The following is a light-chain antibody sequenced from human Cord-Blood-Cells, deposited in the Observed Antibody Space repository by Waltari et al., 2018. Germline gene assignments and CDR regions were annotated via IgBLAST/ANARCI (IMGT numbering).Light chain of an antibody. CDR3: SSYTSSSTLYV. V-gene: IGLV2-14*01. CDR2: DVS. Sequence: QSALTPPASVSGSPGQSIPISCTGTSRDGGGSHYVSSYPQHPGKAPKLMIYDVSVRPSGFSIRFSGSKSGNTASLTISGLHAEDEADYYCSSYTSSSTLYVFGTGTKVTVL. CDR1: SRDGGGSHY. J-gene: IGLJ1*01.